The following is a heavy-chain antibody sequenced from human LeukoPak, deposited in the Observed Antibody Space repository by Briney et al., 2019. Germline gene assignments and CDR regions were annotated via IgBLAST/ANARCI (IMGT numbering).Heavy chain of an antibody. Sequence: KTSETLSLTCAVYGGSFSGYYWSWIRQPPGKGLEWIGEINHSGSTNYNPSLKSRVTMSVDTSKNQFSLKLSSVTAADTAVYYCARGEVGPSYYYGMDVWGQGTTVTVSS. D-gene: IGHD1-26*01. CDR1: GGSFSGYY. CDR2: INHSGST. CDR3: ARGEVGPSYYYGMDV. J-gene: IGHJ6*02. V-gene: IGHV4-34*01.